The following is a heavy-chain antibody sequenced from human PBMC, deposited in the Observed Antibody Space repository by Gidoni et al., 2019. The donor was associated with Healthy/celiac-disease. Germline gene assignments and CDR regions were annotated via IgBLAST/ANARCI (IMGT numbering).Heavy chain of an antibody. D-gene: IGHD3-22*01. CDR2: ISYDGSNK. Sequence: QVQLVESGGGVVQPGRSLRLSCAASGFTFSSYAMHWVRQAPGKGLEWVAVISYDGSNKYYADSVKGRFTISRDNSKNTLYLQMNSLRAEDTAVYYCARAPCDSSGYYRCFVAADAFDIWGQGTMVTVSS. V-gene: IGHV3-30-3*01. CDR1: GFTFSSYA. CDR3: ARAPCDSSGYYRCFVAADAFDI. J-gene: IGHJ3*02.